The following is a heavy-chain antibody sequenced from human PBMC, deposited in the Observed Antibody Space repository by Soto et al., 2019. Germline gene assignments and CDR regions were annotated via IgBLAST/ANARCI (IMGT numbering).Heavy chain of an antibody. CDR2: INAGNGNT. J-gene: IGHJ4*02. Sequence: QVQLVQSGAEVKKPGASVKVSCKASGYTFTSYAMHWVRQAPGQRLEWMGWINAGNGNTKYSQKFQGRVTITRDTSASKADMELSSLRSEDTAVYYCARDYRSGWYYFDYWGQGTLVTVSS. V-gene: IGHV1-3*01. D-gene: IGHD6-19*01. CDR1: GYTFTSYA. CDR3: ARDYRSGWYYFDY.